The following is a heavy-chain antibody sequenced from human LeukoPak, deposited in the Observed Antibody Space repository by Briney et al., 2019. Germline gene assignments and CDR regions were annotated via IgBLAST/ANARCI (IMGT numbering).Heavy chain of an antibody. CDR2: IRYDGSNK. CDR3: AKVEMATSPGGIDY. CDR1: GFSFNSYG. D-gene: IGHD5-24*01. J-gene: IGHJ4*02. Sequence: PGGSLRLSCAASGFSFNSYGMHWVRQAPGKGLEWVTFIRYDGSNKYYADSVKGRFTISRDNSKNTLYLQMNSLRVEDTAMYYCAKVEMATSPGGIDYWGQGTLVTVSS. V-gene: IGHV3-30*02.